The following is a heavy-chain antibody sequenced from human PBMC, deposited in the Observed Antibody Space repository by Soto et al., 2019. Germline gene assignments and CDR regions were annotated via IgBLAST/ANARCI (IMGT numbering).Heavy chain of an antibody. CDR1: GFTFSSYW. CDR3: ASDPDYGDYVFRAFDI. Sequence: GGSLRLSCAASGFTFSSYWMHWVRQAPGKRLVWVSRINSDGSSTSYEDSVKGRFTISRDNAKNTLYLQMNSVRADDTAVYYCASDPDYGDYVFRAFDIWGQGTMVTVSS. V-gene: IGHV3-74*01. J-gene: IGHJ3*02. CDR2: INSDGSST. D-gene: IGHD4-17*01.